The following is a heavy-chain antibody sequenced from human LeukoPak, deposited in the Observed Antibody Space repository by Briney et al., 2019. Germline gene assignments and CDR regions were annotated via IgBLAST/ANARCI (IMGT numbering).Heavy chain of an antibody. D-gene: IGHD2-21*01. CDR3: AKGSASARPYYFDY. V-gene: IGHV3-23*01. Sequence: PGGSLRLSCAASGFTFSSYAMSWVRQAPGRGLEWVSTISYSGDSTYSADSVKGRFTISRDNSKNTLYLQMNSLRAEDTAVYFCAKGSASARPYYFDYWGQGTLVTVSS. CDR2: ISYSGDST. J-gene: IGHJ4*02. CDR1: GFTFSSYA.